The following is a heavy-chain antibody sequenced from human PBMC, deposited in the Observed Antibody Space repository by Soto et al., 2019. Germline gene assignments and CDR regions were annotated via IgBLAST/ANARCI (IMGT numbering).Heavy chain of an antibody. V-gene: IGHV4-61*01. Sequence: PSETLSLTCSVSGASVSDKSFYWSWLRQSPGKGLEWIGYIYYSGTTNYNPSLKGRFTISVDTSKNQFSLRLNSVTAADTALYYCARTTAVPNTLRSRYYFDYWGQGMLVTVSS. CDR3: ARTTAVPNTLRSRYYFDY. D-gene: IGHD4-17*01. J-gene: IGHJ4*02. CDR1: GASVSDKSFY. CDR2: IYYSGTT.